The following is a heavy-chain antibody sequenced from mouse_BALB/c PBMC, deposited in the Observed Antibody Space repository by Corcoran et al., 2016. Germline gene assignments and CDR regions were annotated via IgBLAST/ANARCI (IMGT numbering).Heavy chain of an antibody. CDR2: ISYDGSN. CDR1: GYSITSGYY. V-gene: IGHV3-6*02. Sequence: DVQLQESGPGLVKPSQSLSLTCSVTGYSITSGYYWNWIRQFPGNKLEWMGYISYDGSNNYNPSLKNRISITLDTSKNQFFLKLNSVTTEDTATYYCANGNYWYFDVWGAGTTVTVSS. CDR3: ANGNYWYFDV. D-gene: IGHD2-1*01. J-gene: IGHJ1*01.